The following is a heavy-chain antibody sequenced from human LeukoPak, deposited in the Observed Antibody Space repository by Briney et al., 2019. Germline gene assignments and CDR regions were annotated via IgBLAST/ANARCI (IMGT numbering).Heavy chain of an antibody. CDR3: NTESHL. Sequence: GGSLRLSCAASGFNFGTHWMSWVRQAPGKGLEWVANINQDGSEKYYVDSVKGRFTISRDNAKNLLYLQMSSLRDEDTAVYYCNTESHLWGQGTLVTVSS. V-gene: IGHV3-7*01. J-gene: IGHJ5*02. CDR2: INQDGSEK. CDR1: GFNFGTHW. D-gene: IGHD2-2*02.